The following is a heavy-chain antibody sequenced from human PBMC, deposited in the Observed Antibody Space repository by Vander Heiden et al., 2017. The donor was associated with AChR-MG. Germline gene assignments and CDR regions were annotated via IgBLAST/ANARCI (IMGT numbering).Heavy chain of an antibody. CDR3: ARGYAYCSGGSCYSGGAEYFQH. CDR1: GYTFTSYA. V-gene: IGHV1-3*01. D-gene: IGHD2-15*01. CDR2: INAGNGNT. Sequence: QVQLVQSGAEVKKPGASVKDSCKASGYTFTSYAMHWVRQAPGQRLEWMGWINAGNGNTKYSQKFQGRVTITRDTSASTAYMELSSLRSEDTAVYYCARGYAYCSGGSCYSGGAEYFQHWGQVTLVTVSS. J-gene: IGHJ1*01.